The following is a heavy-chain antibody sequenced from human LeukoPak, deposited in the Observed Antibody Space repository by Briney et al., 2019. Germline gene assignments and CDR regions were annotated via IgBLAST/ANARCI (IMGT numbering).Heavy chain of an antibody. J-gene: IGHJ4*02. CDR3: ASGIVVVTATY. V-gene: IGHV3-21*01. CDR1: GFTFSSYS. D-gene: IGHD2-21*02. CDR2: ISSSSSYI. Sequence: GGSLRLSCAASGFTFSSYSMNWVRQAPGKRLEWVSSISSSSSYIYYADSVKGRFTISRDNAKNSLYLQMNSLRAEDTAVYYCASGIVVVTATYWGQGTLVTVSS.